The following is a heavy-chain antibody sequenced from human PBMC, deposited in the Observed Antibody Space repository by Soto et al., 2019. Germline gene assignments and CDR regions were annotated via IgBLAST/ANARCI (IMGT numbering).Heavy chain of an antibody. CDR3: ARISSACSGWLHDY. D-gene: IGHD6-19*01. J-gene: IGHJ4*02. Sequence: ASVKVSCKASGYTFTSNSIGWVRQAPGQGLEWMGWINVYNGNTKYAQQLQGRVTLTTDTSTSTAYMDLRSLRSDDTAVYYCARISSACSGWLHDYWGKGPLVTVSS. CDR1: GYTFTSNS. CDR2: INVYNGNT. V-gene: IGHV1-18*04.